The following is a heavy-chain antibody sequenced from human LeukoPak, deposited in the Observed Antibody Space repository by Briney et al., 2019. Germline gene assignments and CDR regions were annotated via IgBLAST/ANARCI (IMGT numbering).Heavy chain of an antibody. D-gene: IGHD2-2*01. Sequence: GGSLRLSCAGSGFTFSSYAMSWVRQAPGKGLEWVSAISDSGGRTYYADSVKGRFTISRDNSKSTLYLQMSSLRAEDTAVYYCAKAAFCGSTSCPSYWGQGTLVTVSS. V-gene: IGHV3-23*01. J-gene: IGHJ4*02. CDR2: ISDSGGRT. CDR1: GFTFSSYA. CDR3: AKAAFCGSTSCPSY.